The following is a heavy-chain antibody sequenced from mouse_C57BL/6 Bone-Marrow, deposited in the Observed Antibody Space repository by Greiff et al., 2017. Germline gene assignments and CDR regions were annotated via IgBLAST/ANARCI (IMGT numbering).Heavy chain of an antibody. CDR1: GYSFTGYY. D-gene: IGHD2-1*01. Sequence: VQLQQSGPELVKPGASVKISCKASGYSFTGYYMHWVTQSSEKSLEWIGEITPSTGGTSYNQKFKGKGTLTVDKSSSTAYMQLKSLTSEDSAVYYCARPIYYGNYDWYFDVWGTGTTVTVSS. CDR3: ARPIYYGNYDWYFDV. J-gene: IGHJ1*03. CDR2: ITPSTGGT. V-gene: IGHV1-43*01.